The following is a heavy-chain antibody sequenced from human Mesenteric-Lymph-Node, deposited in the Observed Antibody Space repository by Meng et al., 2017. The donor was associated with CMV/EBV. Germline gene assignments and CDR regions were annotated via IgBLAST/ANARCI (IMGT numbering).Heavy chain of an antibody. CDR2: ISGSGDGT. J-gene: IGHJ4*02. D-gene: IGHD2-2*01. V-gene: IGHV3-23*01. CDR1: GFTFGSYA. CDR3: ARVWYQLLDFFDY. Sequence: GESLKISCAASGFTFGSYAMSWVRQAPGKGLEWVSAISGSGDGTYYADSVKGRFTISRDNFKNTLYLQMNSLRVEDTAVYYCARVWYQLLDFFDYWGQGTLVTVSS.